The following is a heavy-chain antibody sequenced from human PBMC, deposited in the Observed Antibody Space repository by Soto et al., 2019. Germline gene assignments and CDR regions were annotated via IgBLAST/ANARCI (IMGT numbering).Heavy chain of an antibody. CDR3: ARDPAP. CDR1: GGSISTGGYY. Sequence: QVQLQESGPGLVKPSQTLSLTCTVSGGSISTGGYYWSWIRQHPGKGLELIGYIYNSATTYYNPSLKSRVTISVDTSKPQFSLKLSSVTVADTAVYYCARDPAPWGQGALVTVSS. J-gene: IGHJ5*02. V-gene: IGHV4-31*03. CDR2: IYNSATT.